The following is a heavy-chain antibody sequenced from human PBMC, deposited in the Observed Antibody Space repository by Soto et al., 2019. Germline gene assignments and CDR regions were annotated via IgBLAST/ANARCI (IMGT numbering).Heavy chain of an antibody. V-gene: IGHV6-1*01. CDR1: GDSVSSNSAA. CDR3: ARGDFIVSPCTGFDY. CDR2: TYYRSKWFY. Sequence: SQTLSLTCVISGDSVSSNSAAWNWIRQSPSRGLEWLGRTYYRSKWFYEYADSVRSRIAITPDTFRNQFSLQLNSVTPEDTAVYYCARGDFIVSPCTGFDYRGQGPPVSVSP. J-gene: IGHJ4*02. D-gene: IGHD3-16*02.